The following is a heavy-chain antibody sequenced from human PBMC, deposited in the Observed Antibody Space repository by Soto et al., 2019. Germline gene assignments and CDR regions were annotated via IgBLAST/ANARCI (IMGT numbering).Heavy chain of an antibody. CDR2: ISFDGSNK. Sequence: QVQLVESGGGVVQPGRSLRLSCAASGFTFSSYAMHWVRQAPGKGLEWVAFISFDGSNKYYADSVKGRFTISRDNSKNTLYRQMNSLRAEDTAVYYCARAAVPSYLDYWGQGPLVTVSS. CDR3: ARAAVPSYLDY. CDR1: GFTFSSYA. V-gene: IGHV3-30*01. J-gene: IGHJ4*02.